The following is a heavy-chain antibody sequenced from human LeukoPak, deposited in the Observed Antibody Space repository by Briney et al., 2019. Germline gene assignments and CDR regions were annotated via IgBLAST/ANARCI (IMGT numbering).Heavy chain of an antibody. CDR3: ARHLIIFGSSGWQGSEYFQH. Sequence: SETLSLTCTVSGGSISSSSYYWGWIRQPPGKGLEWIGSFYCSGSTCYNPSLKSRVTISVDTSKNQFSLKLSSVTAADTAVYYCARHLIIFGSSGWQGSEYFQHWGQGTLVTVSS. J-gene: IGHJ1*01. V-gene: IGHV4-39*01. D-gene: IGHD6-19*01. CDR2: FYCSGST. CDR1: GGSISSSSYY.